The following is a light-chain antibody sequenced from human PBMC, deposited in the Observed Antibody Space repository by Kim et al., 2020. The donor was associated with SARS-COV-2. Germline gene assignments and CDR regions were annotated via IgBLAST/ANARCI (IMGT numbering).Light chain of an antibody. CDR3: LQLYSSPRT. CDR2: AAS. J-gene: IGKJ1*01. Sequence: ASVGDRFTLACRASQEIANHLAWYQQKPGEAPELLVYAASTLATGVPSMFSGSGSGTEFTLTISSLQPEDFATYSCLQLYSSPRTFAQGTKVDIK. CDR1: QEIANH. V-gene: IGKV1-9*01.